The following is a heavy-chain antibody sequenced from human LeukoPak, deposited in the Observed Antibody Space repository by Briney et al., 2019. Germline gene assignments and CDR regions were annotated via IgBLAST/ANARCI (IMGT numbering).Heavy chain of an antibody. V-gene: IGHV3-53*01. CDR3: ARSRGSSSSYREFDY. CDR1: GFTFSSYA. Sequence: GGSLRLSCAASGFTFSSYAMSWVRQAPGKGLEWVSVVYSGGNTYYADSVKGRFTISRDSSKNILYLQMNSLRADDTAVYYCARSRGSSSSYREFDYWGQGTLVTVSS. J-gene: IGHJ4*02. CDR2: VYSGGNT. D-gene: IGHD6-6*01.